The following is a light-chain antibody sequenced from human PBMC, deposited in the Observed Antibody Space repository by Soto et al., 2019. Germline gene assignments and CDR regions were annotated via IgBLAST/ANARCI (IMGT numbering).Light chain of an antibody. V-gene: IGKV1-39*01. J-gene: IGKJ5*01. CDR1: QSISNF. CDR2: AAS. CDR3: QQSYSIPIT. Sequence: DIEMTQSPSFLSASVGDRVIISCRASQSISNFLNWYQQKPGRAPKLLIYAASSLQSGVPSSFSGSGSGTDFTLTISSLQAEDFATYYCQQSYSIPITFGQGTRLEIK.